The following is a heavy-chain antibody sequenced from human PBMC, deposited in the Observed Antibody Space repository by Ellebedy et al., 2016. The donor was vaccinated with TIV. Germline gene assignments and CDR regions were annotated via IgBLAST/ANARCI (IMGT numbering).Heavy chain of an antibody. CDR3: VKDASESSWYVDY. Sequence: GESLKISCSASGFTFSSYAMHWVRQAPGKGLEYVSGISSNGGSTYYADSVKGRFTISRDNSKNTLYLQMSSIRTEDTAVYYCVKDASESSWYVDYWGQGTLVTVSS. J-gene: IGHJ4*02. CDR2: ISSNGGST. D-gene: IGHD6-13*01. V-gene: IGHV3-64D*06. CDR1: GFTFSSYA.